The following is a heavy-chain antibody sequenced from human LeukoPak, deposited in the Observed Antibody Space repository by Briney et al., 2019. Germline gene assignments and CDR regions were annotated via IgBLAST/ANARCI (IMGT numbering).Heavy chain of an antibody. CDR2: ISASGTLT. CDR3: AKDKGRFSGYDYYFDY. J-gene: IGHJ4*02. V-gene: IGHV3-48*03. Sequence: PGGSLRLSCAASGFTFSSYEMNWVRQAPGKGLEWISYISASGTLTHYADSVEGRFTISRDNAKNSLYLQMNSLRAEDTAVYYCAKDKGRFSGYDYYFDYWGQGTLVTVSS. D-gene: IGHD5-12*01. CDR1: GFTFSSYE.